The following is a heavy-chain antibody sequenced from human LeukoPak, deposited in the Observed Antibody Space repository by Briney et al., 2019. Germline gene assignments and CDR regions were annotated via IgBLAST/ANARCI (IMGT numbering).Heavy chain of an antibody. CDR3: ARDPESSSFDH. Sequence: GGSLRISCAASGFTFNTYWMAWVRQAPGRGLEWLTNVHPDGSQKYYVDSVKGRFTISRDNAKKSLYLEINSLRADDTAVYYCARDPESSSFDHWGRGALVTVSS. CDR1: GFTFNTYW. CDR2: VHPDGSQK. J-gene: IGHJ4*02. D-gene: IGHD6-13*01. V-gene: IGHV3-7*01.